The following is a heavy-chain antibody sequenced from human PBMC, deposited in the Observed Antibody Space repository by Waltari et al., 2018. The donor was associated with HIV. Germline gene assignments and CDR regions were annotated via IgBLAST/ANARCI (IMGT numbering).Heavy chain of an antibody. J-gene: IGHJ4*02. Sequence: QVQLQQWGAGLLKPSETLSLTCAVYGGSFSGYYWSWIRQPPGKGLEWIGEINHSGSTNYNPSLKSRVTISVDTSKNQFSLKLSSVTAADTAVYYCARGHDTAMVTGGDFFDYWGQGTLVTVSS. CDR1: GGSFSGYY. CDR3: ARGHDTAMVTGGDFFDY. V-gene: IGHV4-34*01. D-gene: IGHD5-18*01. CDR2: INHSGST.